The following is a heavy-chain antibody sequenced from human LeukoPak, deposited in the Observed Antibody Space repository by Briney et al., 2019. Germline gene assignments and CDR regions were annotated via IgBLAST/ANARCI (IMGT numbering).Heavy chain of an antibody. D-gene: IGHD6-19*01. V-gene: IGHV1-18*01. J-gene: IGHJ3*02. CDR3: ARVVDTLAGSYDAFDI. CDR2: INAHNGNT. CDR1: GYTVPRYV. Sequence: GSSVKVSCKAAGYTVPRYVFSWVGLAPGQGREGVGWINAHNGNTNYAQQLQGRITMTTDTSTSKAYMDVKSLTSDDTAGHYCARVVDTLAGSYDAFDIWGQGTMVTGSS.